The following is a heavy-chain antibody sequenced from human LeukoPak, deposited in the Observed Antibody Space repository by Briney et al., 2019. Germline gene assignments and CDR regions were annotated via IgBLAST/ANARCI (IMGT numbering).Heavy chain of an antibody. CDR1: GFTFTSYA. CDR3: AKPPGVWFGELLYTDY. J-gene: IGHJ4*02. V-gene: IGHV3-23*01. D-gene: IGHD3-10*01. Sequence: GGSLRLSCAASGFTFTSYAMSWVRQAPGKGLEWVSAISGSGGSTYYADSVKGRFTISRDNSKNTLYLQMNSLRAEDTAVYYCAKPPGVWFGELLYTDYWGQGTLVTVSS. CDR2: ISGSGGST.